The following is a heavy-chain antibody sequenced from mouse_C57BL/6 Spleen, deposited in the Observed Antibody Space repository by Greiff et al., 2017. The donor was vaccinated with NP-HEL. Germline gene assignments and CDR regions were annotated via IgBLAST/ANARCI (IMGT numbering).Heavy chain of an antibody. D-gene: IGHD1-1*01. Sequence: QVQLQQSGAELVRPGASVTLSCKASGYTFTDYEMHWVKQTPVHGLEWIGTIDPETGGTAYNQKFKGKAILTADKSSSTAYMELRSLTSEDSAVYYSTSAYYYGSSWVAYWGQGTLVTVSA. J-gene: IGHJ3*01. CDR1: GYTFTDYE. CDR3: TSAYYYGSSWVAY. CDR2: IDPETGGT. V-gene: IGHV1-15*01.